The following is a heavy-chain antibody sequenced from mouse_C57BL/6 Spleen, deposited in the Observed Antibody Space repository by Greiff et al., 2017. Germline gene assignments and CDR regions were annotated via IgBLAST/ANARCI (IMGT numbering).Heavy chain of an antibody. CDR1: GFTFSDYG. J-gene: IGHJ4*01. Sequence: EVLLVESGGGLVKPGGSLKLSCAASGFTFSDYGMHWVRQAPEKGLEWVAYISSGSSPIYYADTVTGRFTTTRDNAKNTLFLQMTSLRSEDTAMYYGARYLYDGYYDYYAMDYWGQGTSVTVSS. CDR2: ISSGSSPI. V-gene: IGHV5-17*01. CDR3: ARYLYDGYYDYYAMDY. D-gene: IGHD2-3*01.